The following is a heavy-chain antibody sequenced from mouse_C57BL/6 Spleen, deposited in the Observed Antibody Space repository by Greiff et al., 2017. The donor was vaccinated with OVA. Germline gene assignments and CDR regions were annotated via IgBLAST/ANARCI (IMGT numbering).Heavy chain of an antibody. CDR3: ARSDYGSRGGAWFAY. V-gene: IGHV1-50*01. CDR2: IDPSDSYT. CDR1: GYTFTSYW. Sequence: QVQLQQPGAELVKPGASVKLSCKASGYTFTSYWMQWVKQRPGQGLEWIGEIDPSDSYTNYNQKFKGKATLTVDTSSSTAYMQLSSLTSEDSAVYYCARSDYGSRGGAWFAYWGQGTLVTVSA. D-gene: IGHD1-1*01. J-gene: IGHJ3*01.